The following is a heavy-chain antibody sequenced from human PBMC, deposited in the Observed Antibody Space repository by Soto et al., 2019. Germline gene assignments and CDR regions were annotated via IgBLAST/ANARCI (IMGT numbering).Heavy chain of an antibody. J-gene: IGHJ4*02. Sequence: SQTLSLTCAISGDSVSSNSAAWNWIRQSPSRGLEWLGRTYYRSKWYNDYAVSVKSRITINPDTSKNQFSLQLNSVTPEDTAVYYCAREYCSSTSCSGPYYFDYWGQGTLVTVSS. CDR3: AREYCSSTSCSGPYYFDY. CDR2: TYYRSKWYN. V-gene: IGHV6-1*01. D-gene: IGHD2-2*01. CDR1: GDSVSSNSAA.